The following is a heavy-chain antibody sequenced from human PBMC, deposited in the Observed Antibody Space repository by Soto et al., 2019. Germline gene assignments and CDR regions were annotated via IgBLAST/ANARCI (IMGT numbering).Heavy chain of an antibody. CDR3: AKDLGYYYDSSGYSDY. Sequence: GWSLRLSCASSVFTFISYGMQWVRQAPGKGLEWVAVISYDGSNKYYADSVKGRFTISRDNSKNTLYLQMNSLRAEDTAVYYCAKDLGYYYDSSGYSDYWGQGTLVTVS. D-gene: IGHD3-22*01. V-gene: IGHV3-30*18. J-gene: IGHJ4*02. CDR1: VFTFISYG. CDR2: ISYDGSNK.